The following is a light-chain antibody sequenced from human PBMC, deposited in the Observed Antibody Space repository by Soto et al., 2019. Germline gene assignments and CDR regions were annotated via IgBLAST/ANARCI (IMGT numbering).Light chain of an antibody. CDR1: SSDVGSYNL. J-gene: IGLJ2*01. Sequence: QSALTQPDSVSGSPGQSITISCTGTSSDVGSYNLVSWYQQHPGKAPKLMIYEVSKRPSGVSNRFSGSKSGNTASLTISGLQAEDEADYYCCSYAGSSSAVFGGGTKLTVL. V-gene: IGLV2-23*02. CDR3: CSYAGSSSAV. CDR2: EVS.